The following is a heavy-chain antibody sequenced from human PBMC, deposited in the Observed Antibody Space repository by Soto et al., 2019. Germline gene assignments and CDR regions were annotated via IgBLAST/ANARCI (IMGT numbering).Heavy chain of an antibody. Sequence: GASVKVSCKACGGTFSSNAISWVRQAPGQGLEWMGGIIPIFGTANYAQKFQGRVTITADESTSTAYMELSSLRSEDTAVYYCARHDCISSSCYYYYYYGMDVWGQGTTLTVSS. V-gene: IGHV1-69*13. D-gene: IGHD2-2*01. J-gene: IGHJ6*02. CDR2: IIPIFGTA. CDR3: ARHDCISSSCYYYYYYGMDV. CDR1: GGTFSSNA.